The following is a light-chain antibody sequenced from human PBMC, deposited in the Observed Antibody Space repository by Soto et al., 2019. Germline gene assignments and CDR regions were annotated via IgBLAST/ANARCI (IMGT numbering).Light chain of an antibody. CDR2: TAS. CDR1: QGVSTW. J-gene: IGKJ4*02. V-gene: IGKV1D-12*01. Sequence: DIPMTQSPSSVSASVGDRVTITCRTSQGVSTWLAWYQQKPGKAPNLLIYTASSLQSGVPSRFSGSGSGRDFTLTISSLQPEDCTTYYCQQTTTVPRTFGGGNKVEL. CDR3: QQTTTVPRT.